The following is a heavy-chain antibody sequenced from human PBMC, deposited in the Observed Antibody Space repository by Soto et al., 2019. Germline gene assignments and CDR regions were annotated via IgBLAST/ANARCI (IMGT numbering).Heavy chain of an antibody. CDR3: AKVTSSSWYHQFDY. CDR1: GFTFSSYA. J-gene: IGHJ4*01. Sequence: PLGVLRLSCAASGFTFSSYAMSWVRQAPGKGLEWVSAISGSGGSTYYADSVKGRFTISRDNSKNTLYLQMNSLRAEDTAVYYCAKVTSSSWYHQFDYWGQGTLVTVPS. D-gene: IGHD6-13*01. V-gene: IGHV3-23*01. CDR2: ISGSGGST.